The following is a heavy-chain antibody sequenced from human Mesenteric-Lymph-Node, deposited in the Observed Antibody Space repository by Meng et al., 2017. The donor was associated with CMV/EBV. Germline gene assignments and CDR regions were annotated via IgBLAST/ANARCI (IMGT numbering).Heavy chain of an antibody. J-gene: IGHJ4*02. CDR2: IYPGDSDT. CDR1: YRFPGYW. Sequence: YRFPGYWIGWVRKMPGKGLEWMGIIYPGDSDTRYSRTFQGQVTISADKSISTAYLQWSSLKASDTAMYYCARLAGAYCDFWSGYYDYWGQGTLVTVSS. V-gene: IGHV5-51*01. CDR3: ARLAGAYCDFWSGYYDY. D-gene: IGHD3-3*01.